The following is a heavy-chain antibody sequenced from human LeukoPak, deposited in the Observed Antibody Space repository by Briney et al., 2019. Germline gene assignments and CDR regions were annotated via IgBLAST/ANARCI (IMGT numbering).Heavy chain of an antibody. D-gene: IGHD5-18*01. CDR1: GFSLSGYW. V-gene: IGHV3-7*01. J-gene: IGHJ4*02. CDR3: ARGGYSFDY. Sequence: PGGSLRLSCAASGFSLSGYWMTWVRQAPGKGLEWVARLHADGVEQNYVHSVTGRFTMSRDNAKNSLDLQMNSLRVEDTAVYYCARGGYSFDYLGQGTLVAVSS. CDR2: LHADGVEQ.